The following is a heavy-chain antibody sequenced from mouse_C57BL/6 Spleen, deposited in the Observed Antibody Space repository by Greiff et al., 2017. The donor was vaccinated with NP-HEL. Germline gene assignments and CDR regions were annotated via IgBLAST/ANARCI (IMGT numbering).Heavy chain of an antibody. J-gene: IGHJ2*01. CDR2: ISYDGSN. CDR3: ARNSNSYYFDY. Sequence: EVKLMESGPGLVKPSQSLSLTCSVTGYSITSGYYWNWIRQFPGNQLEWMGYISYDGSNNYNPSLKNRISITRDTSKNQFFLKLNSVTTEDTATYYCARNSNSYYFDYWGQGATLTVSS. D-gene: IGHD2-5*01. V-gene: IGHV3-6*01. CDR1: GYSITSGYY.